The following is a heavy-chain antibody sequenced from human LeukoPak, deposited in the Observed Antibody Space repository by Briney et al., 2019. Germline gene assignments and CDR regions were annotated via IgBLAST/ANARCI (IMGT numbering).Heavy chain of an antibody. CDR1: GLRFSTYS. CDR2: ISSDGSSE. D-gene: IGHD3-3*01. J-gene: IGHJ6*02. Sequence: PGGSLRLSCAASGLRFSTYSMHWVRQAPGRGLEWVAVISSDGSSEYYADSVKGRFTISRDNPKNTLFLQMNTLRAEDTAVYYCASAYYDFWSGPPLLGMDVWGQGTTVTVSS. CDR3: ASAYYDFWSGPPLLGMDV. V-gene: IGHV3-30*04.